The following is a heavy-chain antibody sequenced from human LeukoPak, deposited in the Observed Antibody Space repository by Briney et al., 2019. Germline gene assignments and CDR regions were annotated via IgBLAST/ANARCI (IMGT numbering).Heavy chain of an antibody. CDR3: AKDVVRSVAVTGFDY. V-gene: IGHV3-23*01. Sequence: GGSLRLSCAASGFTFSSYAMRWVRQAPGKGLEWVSAISGGGGSTYYADSVKGRFTISRDNSKNTLYLQMNSLRAEDTAVYYCAKDVVRSVAVTGFDYWGQGTLVTVSS. CDR2: ISGGGGST. J-gene: IGHJ4*02. D-gene: IGHD6-19*01. CDR1: GFTFSSYA.